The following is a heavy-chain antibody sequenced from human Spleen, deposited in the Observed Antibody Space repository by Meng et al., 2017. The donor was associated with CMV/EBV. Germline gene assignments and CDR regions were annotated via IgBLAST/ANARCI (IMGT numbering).Heavy chain of an antibody. J-gene: IGHJ5*02. V-gene: IGHV3-21*01. CDR1: GFTFSSYS. CDR2: ISSSSSYI. Sequence: GESLKISCAASGFTFSSYSMNWVRQAPGKGLEWVSSISSSSSYIYYADSVKDRFTISRDNAKNSLYLQMNSLRAEDTAVYYCARVMGGQGWFDPWGQGTLVTVSS. D-gene: IGHD1-26*01. CDR3: ARVMGGQGWFDP.